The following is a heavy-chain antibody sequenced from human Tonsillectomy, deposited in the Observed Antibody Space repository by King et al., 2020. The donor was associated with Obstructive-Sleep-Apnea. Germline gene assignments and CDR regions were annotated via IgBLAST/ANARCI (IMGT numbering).Heavy chain of an antibody. CDR1: GYTFTSYG. Sequence: VQLVESGAEVKKPGASVKVSCKASGYTFTSYGISWVRQATGQGLEWMGWISAYNGNTHYAQKLQGRVTMTTDTSTSTAYMELGSLRSDDTAVYYCARWGSIVVVPAARSYYYYGMDVWGQGTTVTVSS. CDR2: ISAYNGNT. V-gene: IGHV1-18*04. CDR3: ARWGSIVVVPAARSYYYYGMDV. D-gene: IGHD2-2*01. J-gene: IGHJ6*02.